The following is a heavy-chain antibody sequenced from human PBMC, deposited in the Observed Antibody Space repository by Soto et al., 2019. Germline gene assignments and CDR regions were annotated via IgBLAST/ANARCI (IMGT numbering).Heavy chain of an antibody. CDR1: GFSFRAYW. J-gene: IGHJ2*01. V-gene: IGHV3-7*01. Sequence: GGSLRLSCEASGFSFRAYWMSWVRQAPGKGLEWVANIKQDGSEQYYVDSVKGRFTISRNNAKNSLYLQMNSLRAEDTAVFYCARDFDVWGRGTLVTVS. CDR2: IKQDGSEQ. CDR3: ARDFDV.